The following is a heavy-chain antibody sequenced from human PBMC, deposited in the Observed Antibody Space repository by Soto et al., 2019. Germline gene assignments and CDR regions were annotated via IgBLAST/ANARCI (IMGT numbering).Heavy chain of an antibody. Sequence: GSLRLSCAASGXTLSSYPMHWVRQAPGKGLEWVAAIWYDGSNKYYADSVKGRFTISRDNSKNTLYLQMNSLRAADTAVYYCARDQSGPFDPWGQGTLGTVSS. CDR2: IWYDGSNK. CDR1: GXTLSSYP. J-gene: IGHJ5*02. CDR3: ARDQSGPFDP. D-gene: IGHD1-26*01. V-gene: IGHV3-33*01.